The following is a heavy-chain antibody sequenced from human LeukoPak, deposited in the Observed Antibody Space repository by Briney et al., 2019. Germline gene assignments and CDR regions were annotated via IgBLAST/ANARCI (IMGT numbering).Heavy chain of an antibody. V-gene: IGHV3-30-3*01. Sequence: GKGLEXXAVISYDGSNKYYADSVKGRFTISRDNSKNTLYLQMNSLRAEDTAVYYCARASSVSIAASFDYWGQGTLVTVSS. D-gene: IGHD6-6*01. CDR3: ARASSVSIAASFDY. J-gene: IGHJ4*02. CDR2: ISYDGSNK.